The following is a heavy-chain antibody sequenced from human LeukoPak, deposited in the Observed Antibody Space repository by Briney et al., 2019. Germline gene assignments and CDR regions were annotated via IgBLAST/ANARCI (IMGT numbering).Heavy chain of an antibody. CDR1: GFTVNTNY. D-gene: IGHD3-3*01. V-gene: IGHV3-66*02. CDR3: ARGTSRTSPLSGYYRGYFDY. CDR2: TYAGGMT. J-gene: IGHJ4*02. Sequence: PGGSLRLSCAASGFTVNTNYMTWVRQAHGKGLEWVSITYAGGMTYYADSVKGRFTISRDNSKNVLYLQMNSLRAADTAVYYCARGTSRTSPLSGYYRGYFDYWGQGTLVTVSS.